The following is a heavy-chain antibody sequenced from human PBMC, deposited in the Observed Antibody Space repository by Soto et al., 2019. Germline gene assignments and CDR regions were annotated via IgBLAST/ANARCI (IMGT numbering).Heavy chain of an antibody. CDR2: ITSGMSDS. CDR1: GFTFSDYS. V-gene: IGHV3-21*01. J-gene: IGHJ6*02. CDR3: ARDVSNYKSYYYGMDV. Sequence: NPGGSLRLSCAASGFTFSDYSMTWVRQTPGKGLEWVSTITSGMSDSYYADSVKGRFTISRDNAINSLFLQMDGLRVDDTAVYYCARDVSNYKSYYYGMDVWGQGTTVTVSS. D-gene: IGHD4-4*01.